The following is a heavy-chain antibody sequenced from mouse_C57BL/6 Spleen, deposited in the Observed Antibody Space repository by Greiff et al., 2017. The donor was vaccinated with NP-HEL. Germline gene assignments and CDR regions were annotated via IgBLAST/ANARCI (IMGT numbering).Heavy chain of an antibody. CDR2: ISSGSSTI. D-gene: IGHD1-1*01. Sequence: EVKVVESGGGLVKPGGSLKLSCAASGFTFSDYGMHWVRQAPEKGLEWVAYISSGSSTIYYADTVKGRFTISRDNAKNTLFLQMTSLRSEDTAMYYCARDYGSSPRWYFDVWGTGTTVTVSS. V-gene: IGHV5-17*01. CDR1: GFTFSDYG. J-gene: IGHJ1*03. CDR3: ARDYGSSPRWYFDV.